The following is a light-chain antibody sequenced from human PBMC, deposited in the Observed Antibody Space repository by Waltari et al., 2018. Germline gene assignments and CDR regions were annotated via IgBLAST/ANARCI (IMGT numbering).Light chain of an antibody. CDR3: QHGNTFPLT. V-gene: IGKV1-12*01. J-gene: IGKJ4*01. CDR1: QDISRW. CDR2: DAS. Sequence: DIQMTQSPSSVSASVGDRVIITCRASQDISRWLAWYQQTPGKAPKFLISDASTLQSGVPSRFSGTGSGTEFTRTISSLQPEDFATYYCQHGNTFPLTFGGGTKVEIK.